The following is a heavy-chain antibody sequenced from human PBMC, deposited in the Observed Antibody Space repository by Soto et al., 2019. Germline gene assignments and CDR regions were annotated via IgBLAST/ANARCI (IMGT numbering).Heavy chain of an antibody. D-gene: IGHD3-22*01. V-gene: IGHV1-69*13. Sequence: SVKLSCKAFGGTFSSYATSWVRQAPGQGLEWMGGIIPIFGTGNYAQKVPGRVTINSDESRSTAYMELSSLRSEETAVYYCARVRGSRSGNYYEDYYYGMDVWGPGT. CDR1: GGTFSSYA. CDR3: ARVRGSRSGNYYEDYYYGMDV. CDR2: IIPIFGTG. J-gene: IGHJ6*02.